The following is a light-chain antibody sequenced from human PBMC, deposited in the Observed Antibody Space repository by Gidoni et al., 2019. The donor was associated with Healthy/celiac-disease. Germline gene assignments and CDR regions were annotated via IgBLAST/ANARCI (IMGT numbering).Light chain of an antibody. CDR1: SSDVGGYNY. J-gene: IGLJ1*01. Sequence: QSALNQPRSVSGSPGQSVTISCTGTSSDVGGYNYVSWYQQHPVKAPKLMIYDVSKRPSGVPDRFSGAKSGNTASLTISGLQAEDEADYYCCSYAGSYTYVFGTGTKVTVL. CDR2: DVS. CDR3: CSYAGSYTYV. V-gene: IGLV2-11*01.